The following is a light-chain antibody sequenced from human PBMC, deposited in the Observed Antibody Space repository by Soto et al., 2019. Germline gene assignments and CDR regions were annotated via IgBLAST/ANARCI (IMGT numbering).Light chain of an antibody. V-gene: IGKV1-39*01. CDR1: QSMSSY. Sequence: DLQMTQSPSSLSASVGDRVTITCRASQSMSSYLNWYQQKPGKAPKLLIYAASSLQSGVPSRFSGIGSGTDFTLTISSLQPEDFATYYCQQSYSGFTFGPGTKVDIK. CDR3: QQSYSGFT. CDR2: AAS. J-gene: IGKJ3*01.